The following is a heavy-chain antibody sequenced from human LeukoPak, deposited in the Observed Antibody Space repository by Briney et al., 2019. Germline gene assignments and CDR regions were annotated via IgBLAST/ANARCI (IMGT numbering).Heavy chain of an antibody. CDR3: ASLNFSGTIFDY. V-gene: IGHV4-39*01. CDR2: IYYSGNT. Sequence: PSETLSLTCSVSGDSISTSNSYWGWIRQPPGKGLEWIGSIYYSGNTYYNASLKSRVTISVDTSKNQFSLKLSSVTAADTAVYYCASLNFSGTIFDYWGQGTLVTVSS. CDR1: GDSISTSNSY. D-gene: IGHD6-25*01. J-gene: IGHJ4*02.